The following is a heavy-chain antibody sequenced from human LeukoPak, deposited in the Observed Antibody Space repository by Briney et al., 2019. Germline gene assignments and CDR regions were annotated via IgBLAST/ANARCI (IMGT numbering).Heavy chain of an antibody. CDR3: AKDKGYCSSTSCYTIFDY. CDR1: GFTFSSYA. Sequence: GGSLRLSCAASGFTFSSYAMSWVRQAPGKGLEWVSAISGSGGSTYYADSVKGRFTISRDNFKNTLYLQMNSLRAEDTAVYYCAKDKGYCSSTSCYTIFDYWGQGTLVTVSS. J-gene: IGHJ4*02. V-gene: IGHV3-23*01. D-gene: IGHD2-2*02. CDR2: ISGSGGST.